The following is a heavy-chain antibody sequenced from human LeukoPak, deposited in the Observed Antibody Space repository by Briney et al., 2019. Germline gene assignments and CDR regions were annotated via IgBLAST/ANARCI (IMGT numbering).Heavy chain of an antibody. CDR3: ATAPILRGEGGEHYKYGMDV. V-gene: IGHV4-4*02. Sequence: SETLSLTCAVSVGSINSGNWWSWVRQSPGKGLEWIGEIYHNGTPNYNPSLKSRVTISADTFKNHFSLKMTSVTAADTAVYYCATAPILRGEGGEHYKYGMDVWGQGTTVTVSS. CDR2: IYHNGTP. D-gene: IGHD2-2*02. CDR1: VGSINSGNW. J-gene: IGHJ6*02.